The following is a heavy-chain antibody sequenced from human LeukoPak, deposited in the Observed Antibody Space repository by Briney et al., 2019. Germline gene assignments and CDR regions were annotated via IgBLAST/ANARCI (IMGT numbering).Heavy chain of an antibody. CDR2: INPDGRDT. D-gene: IGHD2-21*02. J-gene: IGHJ1*01. CDR1: GFTFNTYT. Sequence: GGSLRLSCAASGFTFNTYTMNWVRQAPGKGLEWVAHINPDGRDTYYVDSVKGRFTISRDNAQNSMYLQMNSLRVEDTAVYYCTSWGDTTAEYFQRWGQGTLVTVSS. CDR3: TSWGDTTAEYFQR. V-gene: IGHV3-7*01.